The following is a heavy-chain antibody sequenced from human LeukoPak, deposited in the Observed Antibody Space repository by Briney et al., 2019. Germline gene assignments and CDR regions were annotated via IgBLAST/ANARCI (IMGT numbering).Heavy chain of an antibody. J-gene: IGHJ4*02. Sequence: GGSLRLSCAASGFTFSDYWMTWVRQAPGKGLEWVANIKQDGSEKYYVDSVKGRFTISRDNAKNSLFLQMNSLRAEDTAVYYCANLLYRAGIDYWGQGTLVTVSS. CDR2: IKQDGSEK. CDR3: ANLLYRAGIDY. D-gene: IGHD3-10*01. V-gene: IGHV3-7*03. CDR1: GFTFSDYW.